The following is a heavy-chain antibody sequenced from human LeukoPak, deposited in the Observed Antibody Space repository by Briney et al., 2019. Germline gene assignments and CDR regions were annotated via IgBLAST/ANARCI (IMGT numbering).Heavy chain of an antibody. J-gene: IGHJ4*02. D-gene: IGHD2/OR15-2a*01. CDR1: GFTFNNYG. V-gene: IGHV3-30*03. CDR3: ATDRNEGKYYDY. Sequence: GGSLRLSCAASGFTFNNYGMHWVRQAPGKGLEWVAVISYDGRNKHYPDSVKGRFTVSRDNAKSTLYLQMDSLRAEDTAVYYCATDRNEGKYYDYWGQGTLVTVSS. CDR2: ISYDGRNK.